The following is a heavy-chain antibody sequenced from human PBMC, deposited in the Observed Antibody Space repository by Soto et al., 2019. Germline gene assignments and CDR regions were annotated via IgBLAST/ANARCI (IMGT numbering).Heavy chain of an antibody. CDR1: GFTFSDSW. Sequence: EVQLVESGGGLVQPGGSLRLSCTASGFTFSDSWMTWVRQAPGKGLEWVARIKPDESEKKYADSVKGRFSISRDNAKNSMYLQMDSLRGEDTAVYYCVRGGRNYASWGKGTLVTVSS. CDR3: VRGGRNYAS. CDR2: IKPDESEK. J-gene: IGHJ5*02. V-gene: IGHV3-7*01. D-gene: IGHD1-7*01.